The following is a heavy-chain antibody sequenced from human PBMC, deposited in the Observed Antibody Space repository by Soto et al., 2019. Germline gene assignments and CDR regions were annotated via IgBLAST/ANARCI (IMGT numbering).Heavy chain of an antibody. CDR1: GFTLSTYA. CDR3: ARTRLDINGVLG. D-gene: IGHD2-8*01. Sequence: QVQLVESGGGVVQPGRSLRLSCAASGFTLSTYAIHWVRQAPGKGLEWVAIISYDGRKEYNAGSVKGRFSISRDNSTDTVYLQMNSLRAEDTALYYCARTRLDINGVLGWGQGTLVTVSS. J-gene: IGHJ4*02. CDR2: ISYDGRKE. V-gene: IGHV3-30*04.